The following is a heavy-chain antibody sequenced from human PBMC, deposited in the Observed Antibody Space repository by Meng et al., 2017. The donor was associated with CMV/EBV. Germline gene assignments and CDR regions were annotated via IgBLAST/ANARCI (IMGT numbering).Heavy chain of an antibody. J-gene: IGHJ6*02. Sequence: SETLSLTCTVSGGSISSGDYYWSWIRQPPGKGLEWIGYIYYSGSTNYNPSLKSRVTISVDTSKNQFSLKLSSVTAADTAVYYCARDRLLYPTYGMDVWGQGTTVTVSS. CDR3: ARDRLLYPTYGMDV. V-gene: IGHV4-61*08. CDR1: GGSISSGDYY. D-gene: IGHD2-2*02. CDR2: IYYSGST.